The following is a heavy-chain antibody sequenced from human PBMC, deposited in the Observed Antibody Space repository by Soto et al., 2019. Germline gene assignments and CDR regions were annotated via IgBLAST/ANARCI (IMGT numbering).Heavy chain of an antibody. Sequence: GGSLRLSCAVSGFTFSDHYMDWVRQTPGKGLEWIARIRRKVNSYSTEYAASVKGRFTISRDDSKNSLYLQMDSLKVEDTAVYFCVRGYVATTASNFDYWGQGTLVTVSS. V-gene: IGHV3-72*01. CDR3: VRGYVATTASNFDY. CDR2: IRRKVNSYST. D-gene: IGHD1-1*01. J-gene: IGHJ4*02. CDR1: GFTFSDHY.